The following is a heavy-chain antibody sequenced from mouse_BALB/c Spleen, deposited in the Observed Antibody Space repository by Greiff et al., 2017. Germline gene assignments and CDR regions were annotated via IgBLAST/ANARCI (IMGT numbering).Heavy chain of an antibody. CDR2: IDPENGNT. CDR1: GFNIKDYY. D-gene: IGHD1-1*01. V-gene: IGHV14-1*02. J-gene: IGHJ1*01. CDR3: ARAYYGSTYWYFDV. Sequence: EVKVVESGAELVRPGALVKLSCKASGFNIKDYYMHWVKQRPEQGLEWIGWIDPENGNTIYDPKFQGKASITADTSSNTAYLQLSSLTSEDTAVYYCARAYYGSTYWYFDVWGAGTTVTVSS.